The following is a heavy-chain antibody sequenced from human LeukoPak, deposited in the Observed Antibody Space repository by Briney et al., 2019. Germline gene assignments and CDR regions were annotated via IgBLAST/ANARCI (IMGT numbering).Heavy chain of an antibody. D-gene: IGHD3-22*01. V-gene: IGHV4-34*01. CDR1: GGSFSNYY. J-gene: IGHJ4*02. CDR3: ARGRKFITYYYDSSGYYYSY. Sequence: SETLSLTCAVYGGSFSNYYWSWIRQPPGKGLEWIGEINHSGSTNYNPSLRSRVTISVDTSKNQFSLKLTSVTAADTAVYYCARGRKFITYYYDSSGYYYSYWGQGTLVTVSS. CDR2: INHSGST.